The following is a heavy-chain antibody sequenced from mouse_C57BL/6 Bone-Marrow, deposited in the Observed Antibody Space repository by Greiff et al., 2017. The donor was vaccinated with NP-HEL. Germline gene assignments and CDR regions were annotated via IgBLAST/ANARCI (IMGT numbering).Heavy chain of an antibody. J-gene: IGHJ4*01. Sequence: VQLQQSGAELVRPGTSVKVSCKASGYAFTNYLIEWVKQRPGQGLEWIGVINPGSGGTNYNEKLKGKGTLTEDKSSSTAYMQLSCLTSDDPAVYFGARRIYYGGSYDAMDYWGQGTSVTVSS. CDR3: ARRIYYGGSYDAMDY. CDR2: INPGSGGT. D-gene: IGHD1-1*01. CDR1: GYAFTNYL. V-gene: IGHV1-54*01.